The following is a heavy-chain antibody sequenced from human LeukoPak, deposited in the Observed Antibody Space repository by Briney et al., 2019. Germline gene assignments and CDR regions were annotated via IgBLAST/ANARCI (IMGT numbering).Heavy chain of an antibody. V-gene: IGHV4-30-4*01. CDR2: IYYSGST. D-gene: IGHD3-22*01. Sequence: SQTLSLTCTVSGGSISSGDYYWSWIRQPPGKGLEWIGYIYYSGSTYYNPSLKSRVTISVDTSKNQFSLELSSVTAADTAVYYCARDHDPYDSSGNYYGMDVWGQGTTVTVSS. J-gene: IGHJ6*02. CDR1: GGSISSGDYY. CDR3: ARDHDPYDSSGNYYGMDV.